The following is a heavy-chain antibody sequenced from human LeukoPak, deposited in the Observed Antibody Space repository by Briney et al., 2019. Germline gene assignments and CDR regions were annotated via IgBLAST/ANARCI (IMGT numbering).Heavy chain of an antibody. CDR3: AKDYGSGDSSPYPFDN. J-gene: IGHJ4*02. Sequence: PGGSLRLSCGASGFIFGNYAMSWVCQAPGKGLEWVTGINANGGRKYYADSVKGRFTISRDNSKNTLFVQMDSLRAEDTAVYYCAKDYGSGDSSPYPFDNWGQGTLVTVSS. CDR2: INANGGRK. V-gene: IGHV3-23*01. CDR1: GFIFGNYA. D-gene: IGHD3-10*01.